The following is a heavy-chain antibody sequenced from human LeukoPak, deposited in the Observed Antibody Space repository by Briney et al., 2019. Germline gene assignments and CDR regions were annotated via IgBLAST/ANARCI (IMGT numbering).Heavy chain of an antibody. CDR2: ISAYNGNT. V-gene: IGHV1-18*01. J-gene: IGHJ1*01. CDR3: ARGNYDSSGYYLEYFQH. CDR1: GYTFANYG. Sequence: ASVTVSCKASGYTFANYGISWVRQAPGQGLEWMGWISAYNGNTNYAQKLQGRVTMTTDTSTSTAYMELRSLRSDDTAVYYCARGNYDSSGYYLEYFQHWGQGTLVTVSS. D-gene: IGHD3-22*01.